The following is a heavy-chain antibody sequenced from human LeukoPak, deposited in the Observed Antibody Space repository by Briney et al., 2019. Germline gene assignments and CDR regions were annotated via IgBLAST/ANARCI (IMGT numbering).Heavy chain of an antibody. V-gene: IGHV4-59*12. Sequence: SETLSLTCTVSGGSISSYYWSWIRQPPGRRLEWIGYISYSGNTNYNPSLQSRVTISVDTSKNQFSLKLSSVTAADTAVYYCAREVSSWYANYYYYMDVWGKGTTVTVSS. CDR1: GGSISSYY. CDR2: ISYSGNT. J-gene: IGHJ6*03. CDR3: AREVSSWYANYYYYMDV. D-gene: IGHD6-13*01.